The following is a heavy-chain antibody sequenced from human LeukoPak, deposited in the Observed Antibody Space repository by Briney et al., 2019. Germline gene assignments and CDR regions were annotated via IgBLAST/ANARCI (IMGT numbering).Heavy chain of an antibody. J-gene: IGHJ4*02. CDR2: IYSGGST. CDR1: GFTVSSNY. D-gene: IGHD4-17*01. V-gene: IGHV3-53*01. Sequence: TGGSLRLSCAASGFTVSSNYMSWVRQAPGKGLEWVSVIYSGGSTYYADSVKGRFTISRDNSQNTLYLQMNSLRAEDTAVYYCARDLATVTTRDYWGQGTLVTVSS. CDR3: ARDLATVTTRDY.